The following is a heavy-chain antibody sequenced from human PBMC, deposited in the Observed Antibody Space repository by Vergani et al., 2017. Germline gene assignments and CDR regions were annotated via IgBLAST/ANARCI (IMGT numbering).Heavy chain of an antibody. V-gene: IGHV3-64*01. CDR3: VRERYSHYNGDAFDV. D-gene: IGHD5-12*01. CDR1: GFNFNDLA. CDR2: ISNNGRRL. Sequence: EVQLVESGGGLVRPGGSLRFSCAASGFNFNDLAMHWVRQAQGRGLEYVSGISNNGRRLYYASSVKGRFTISRDNSKNTLYLQMGSLRTEDMAVYYCVRERYSHYNGDAFDVWGQGTMVTVSS. J-gene: IGHJ3*01.